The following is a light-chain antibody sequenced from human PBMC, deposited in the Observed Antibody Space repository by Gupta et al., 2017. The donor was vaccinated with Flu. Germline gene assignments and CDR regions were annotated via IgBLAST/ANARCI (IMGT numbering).Light chain of an antibody. V-gene: IGLV2-14*01. CDR1: SSDVGGYNH. CDR2: EVS. CDR3: SSYTSSTTEV. J-gene: IGLJ3*02. Sequence: QSALTQPASVSGSPGPSITISCTGTSSDVGGYNHVSWYQQHPGKAPKLIIYEVSNRPSGVSNRFSASKSGNTASLTISGLQAEDEADYYCSSYTSSTTEVFGGGTKLTVL.